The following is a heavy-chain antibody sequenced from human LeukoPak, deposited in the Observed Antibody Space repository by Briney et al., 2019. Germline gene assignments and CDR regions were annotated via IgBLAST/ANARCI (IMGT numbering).Heavy chain of an antibody. CDR2: IDHRGTA. CDR3: AVGITILGVAASFDS. J-gene: IGHJ4*02. Sequence: SETLSLTCAVYGASYNAYYWSWIRQPPGKRLEWIGDIDHRGTATYNPSLKSRLTISADASKNQFSLKLNSVTDADTAVYYCAVGITILGVAASFDSWGQGNLVIVSS. CDR1: GASYNAYY. V-gene: IGHV4-34*01. D-gene: IGHD3-3*01.